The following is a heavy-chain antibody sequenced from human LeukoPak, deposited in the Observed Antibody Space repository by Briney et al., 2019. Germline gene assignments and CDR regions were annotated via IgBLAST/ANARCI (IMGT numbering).Heavy chain of an antibody. CDR3: VRDRAPDYCSSTSCQGDMDV. V-gene: IGHV3-21*01. D-gene: IGHD2-2*01. J-gene: IGHJ6*03. CDR2: ISSSSSYI. CDR1: GFTFSSYS. Sequence: GGSLRLSCAASGFTFSSYSMNWVRQAPGKGLEWVSSISSSSSYIYYADSVKGRFTISRDNAKNSLYLQMNSLRAEDTAVYYCVRDRAPDYCSSTSCQGDMDVWGKGTTVTVSS.